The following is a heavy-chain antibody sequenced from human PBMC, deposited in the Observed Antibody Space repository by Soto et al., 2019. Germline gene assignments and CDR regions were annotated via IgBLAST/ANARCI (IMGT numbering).Heavy chain of an antibody. J-gene: IGHJ6*02. CDR1: GFTFSSYS. V-gene: IGHV3-48*02. D-gene: IGHD3-3*01. CDR3: ARPLSITIFGVVAYGMDV. Sequence: GGSLRLSCAASGFTFSSYSMNWVRQAPGKGLEWVSYISSSSSTIYYADSVKGRFTISRDNAKNSLYLQMNSLRDEDTAVYYCARPLSITIFGVVAYGMDVWGQGTTVTVSS. CDR2: ISSSSSTI.